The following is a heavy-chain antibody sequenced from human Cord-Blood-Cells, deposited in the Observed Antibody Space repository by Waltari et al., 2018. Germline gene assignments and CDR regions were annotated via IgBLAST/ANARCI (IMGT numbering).Heavy chain of an antibody. J-gene: IGHJ4*02. CDR3: ARVSSGYCSSTSCYAIDY. CDR1: GYTFTGYY. CDR2: INPNSGGT. Sequence: QVQLVQSGAEVKKPGASVKVSCKASGYTFTGYYMHWVRQAPGQGLEGMGWINPNSGGTNYAQKFQGRVTMTRDTSISTAYMELSRLRSDDTAVYYCARVSSGYCSSTSCYAIDYWGQGTLVTVSS. V-gene: IGHV1-2*02. D-gene: IGHD2-2*03.